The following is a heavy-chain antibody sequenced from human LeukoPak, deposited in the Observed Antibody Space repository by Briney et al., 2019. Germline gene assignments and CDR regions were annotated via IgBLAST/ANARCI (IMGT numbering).Heavy chain of an antibody. D-gene: IGHD3-3*01. CDR1: GYTFTSYA. Sequence: ASVKVSCKASGYTFTSYAMNWVRQAPGQGLEWMGWINTNTGNPTYAQGFTGRFVFSLDTSVSTAYLQISSLKAEDTAVYYCARDSRYYDFWSGYPKLNYYYYYMDVWGKGTTVTVSS. CDR3: ARDSRYYDFWSGYPKLNYYYYYMDV. J-gene: IGHJ6*03. V-gene: IGHV7-4-1*02. CDR2: INTNTGNP.